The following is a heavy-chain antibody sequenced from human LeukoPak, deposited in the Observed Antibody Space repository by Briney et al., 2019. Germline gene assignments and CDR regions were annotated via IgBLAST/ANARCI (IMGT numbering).Heavy chain of an antibody. D-gene: IGHD3-22*01. Sequence: PSGTLSLTCAVSGGSISISNWWSWVRQPPGKGLEWIGEIYHSGSTNYNPSLKSRVTISVDKSRNQFSLKLSSVTAADTAVYYCARGGAHYYDSSGYHSHFDYWGQGSLVTVSS. V-gene: IGHV4-4*02. CDR2: IYHSGST. J-gene: IGHJ4*02. CDR1: GGSISISNW. CDR3: ARGGAHYYDSSGYHSHFDY.